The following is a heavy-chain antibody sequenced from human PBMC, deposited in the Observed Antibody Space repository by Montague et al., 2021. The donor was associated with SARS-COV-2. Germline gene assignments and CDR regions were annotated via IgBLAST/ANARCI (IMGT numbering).Heavy chain of an antibody. CDR3: ARGARQGYGFRLGSFDS. V-gene: IGHV4-34*01. Sequence: SETLSLTCAVYGGSFSGYYWNWIRQPPGKGLEWIGEINHSGSTNYNPSPKGRVTMSVDTSKNQFSLKLSPVTAADTAVYYCARGARQGYGFRLGSFDSWGQGTLVTVSS. CDR2: INHSGST. J-gene: IGHJ4*02. D-gene: IGHD3-10*01. CDR1: GGSFSGYY.